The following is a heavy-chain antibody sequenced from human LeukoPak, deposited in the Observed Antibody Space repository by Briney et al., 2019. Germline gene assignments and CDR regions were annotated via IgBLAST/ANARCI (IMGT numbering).Heavy chain of an antibody. V-gene: IGHV4-38-2*02. CDR2: IYHSGSA. CDR3: ARYRAFDI. J-gene: IGHJ3*02. CDR1: RYSISSGYY. Sequence: DPSETLSLTCSVSRYSISSGYYWAWIRQPPGKGLEWIGSIYHSGSAYYNASLKSRVTISVDTSKNQFSLELPSVTAADTAVYYCARYRAFDIWGRGTLVTVSS.